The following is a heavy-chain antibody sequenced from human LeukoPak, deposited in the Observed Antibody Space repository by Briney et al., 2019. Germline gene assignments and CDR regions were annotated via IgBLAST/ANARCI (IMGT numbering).Heavy chain of an antibody. CDR1: GDSVSSNTAD. V-gene: IGHV6-1*01. J-gene: IGHJ4*02. D-gene: IGHD5-12*01. Sequence: SQTLSLTCAVSGDSVSSNTADWNWIRQSPSRGLEWLGRTYYRSKWYNDSAESVKSRITINPDTSKNQFSLQLNSVTPEDTAVYYCARGVYVDIGAEIDYWGQGALVTVSS. CDR3: ARGVYVDIGAEIDY. CDR2: TYYRSKWYN.